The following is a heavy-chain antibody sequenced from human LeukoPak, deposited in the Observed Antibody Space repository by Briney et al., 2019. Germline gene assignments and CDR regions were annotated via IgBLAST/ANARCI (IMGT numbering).Heavy chain of an antibody. V-gene: IGHV1-2*02. J-gene: IGHJ4*02. Sequence: GASLKLSCKTSGYSFTVHYLHWLRQAPGQGLEWMGWIKPDSGSTTFAQNFQGRVTMTSDTSINTAYMELSSLTSDDTAMYYCARDHDYGPDYWGQGTLVTVSA. D-gene: IGHD4/OR15-4a*01. CDR3: ARDHDYGPDY. CDR2: IKPDSGST. CDR1: GYSFTVHY.